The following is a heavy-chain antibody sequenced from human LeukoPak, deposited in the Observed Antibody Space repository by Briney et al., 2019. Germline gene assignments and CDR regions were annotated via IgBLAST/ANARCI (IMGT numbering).Heavy chain of an antibody. V-gene: IGHV4-34*01. D-gene: IGHD5/OR15-5a*01. J-gene: IGHJ3*02. CDR2: INHSGST. CDR1: GGSFSGYY. Sequence: SETLSLTCAVYGGSFSGYYWSWIRQPPGKGLGWIGEINHSGSTNYNPSLKSRVTISVDTSKNQFSLKLSSVTAADTAVYYCARGDVYDWGAFDIWGQGTRVTVSS. CDR3: ARGDVYDWGAFDI.